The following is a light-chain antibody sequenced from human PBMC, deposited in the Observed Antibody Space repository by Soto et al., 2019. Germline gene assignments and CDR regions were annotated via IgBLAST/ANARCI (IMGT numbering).Light chain of an antibody. CDR2: NVR. CDR1: SSDVGSYDY. Sequence: QSVLTQPASVSGSPGQSITISCTGTSSDVGSYDYVSWYQQYAGKAPKLTIYNVRNRPSGVSNRFSGSKSGNTASLTISGLQPEDEADYFCSSYTNSGTVLFGGGTKLTVL. V-gene: IGLV2-14*01. J-gene: IGLJ2*01. CDR3: SSYTNSGTVL.